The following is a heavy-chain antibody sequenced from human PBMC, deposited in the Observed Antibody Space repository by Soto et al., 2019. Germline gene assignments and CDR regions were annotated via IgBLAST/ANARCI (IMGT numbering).Heavy chain of an antibody. CDR1: GGTFSSYA. CDR2: ISAYNGNT. D-gene: IGHD3-10*01. CDR3: ARSRVRGVIPTYNWFDP. J-gene: IGHJ5*02. V-gene: IGHV1-18*01. Sequence: ASVKVSCKASGGTFSSYAISWVRQAPAQGLEWMGWISAYNGNTNYAQKLQGRVTMAPDTSTSTAYMELRSLRSDDTAVYYCARSRVRGVIPTYNWFDPWGQGTLVTVSS.